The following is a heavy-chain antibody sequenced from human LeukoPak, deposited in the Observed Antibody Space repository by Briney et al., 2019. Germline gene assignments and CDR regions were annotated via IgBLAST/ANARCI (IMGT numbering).Heavy chain of an antibody. CDR1: GGSVSRSPYY. Sequence: SETLSPTCTVSGGSVSRSPYYWGWIRQPPGKGLEWIGNIYYSGSTYYNPSLKSRVTISVDTSKNQFSLKVTSVTAADTAVYYCARDLRNYDSSGYYRENNWGQGTLVTVSS. V-gene: IGHV4-39*07. D-gene: IGHD3-22*01. CDR3: ARDLRNYDSSGYYRENN. CDR2: IYYSGST. J-gene: IGHJ4*02.